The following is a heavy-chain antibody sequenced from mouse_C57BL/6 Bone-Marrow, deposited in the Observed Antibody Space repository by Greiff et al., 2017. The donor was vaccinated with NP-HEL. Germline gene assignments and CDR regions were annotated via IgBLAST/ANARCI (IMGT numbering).Heavy chain of an antibody. CDR2: IHPNSGST. J-gene: IGHJ2*01. CDR1: GYTFTSYW. V-gene: IGHV1-64*01. Sequence: QVQLQQSGAELVKPGASVKLSCKASGYTFTSYWMHWVKQRPGQGLEWIGMIHPNSGSTNYNEKFKSKATLTVDKSSSTASMQLSSLTSGDSAVYYGARWGGVWGYYHYFDYWGQGTTLTVSS. D-gene: IGHD2-3*01. CDR3: ARWGGVWGYYHYFDY.